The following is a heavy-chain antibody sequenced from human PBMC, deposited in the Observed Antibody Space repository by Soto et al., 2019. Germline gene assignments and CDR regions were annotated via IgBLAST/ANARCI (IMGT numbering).Heavy chain of an antibody. D-gene: IGHD3-22*01. CDR1: GITVSSYY. Sequence: GGSLRLSCAVSGITVSSYYMSWDRQAAGKGLEWVSVIYAGTITYYADSVKGRFTIYRDNSKNTLNLEMNSLRVEDTAVYYCARIPYDNSGTIFDYWGQGTLVTVSS. CDR3: ARIPYDNSGTIFDY. V-gene: IGHV3-53*01. J-gene: IGHJ4*02. CDR2: IYAGTIT.